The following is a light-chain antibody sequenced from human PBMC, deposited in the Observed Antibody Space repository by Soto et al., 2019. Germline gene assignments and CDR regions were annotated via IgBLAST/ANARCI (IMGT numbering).Light chain of an antibody. Sequence: DIQMTQSPSTLSASVGDRVTITCRASQSISTWLAWYQQKPGKAPKLLIFDASTLQSGVPSRFSGSGSGTEFTLTISSLQPDDFATYYCQQYNNWPRTFGQGTKVDI. V-gene: IGKV1-5*01. CDR2: DAS. J-gene: IGKJ1*01. CDR3: QQYNNWPRT. CDR1: QSISTW.